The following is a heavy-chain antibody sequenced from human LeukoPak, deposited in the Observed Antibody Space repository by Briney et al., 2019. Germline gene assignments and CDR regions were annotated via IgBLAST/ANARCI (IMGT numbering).Heavy chain of an antibody. CDR2: ISSSGSTI. V-gene: IGHV3-48*03. J-gene: IGHJ4*02. D-gene: IGHD2-2*01. Sequence: GASLRLSCAASGFTFNIYEINWVRQAPGKGLEWVSYISSSGSTIYYADSVKGRFTISRDNAKNSLYLQMNSLRAEDTAVYYCARETDSTLFDYWGQGTLVTVSS. CDR1: GFTFNIYE. CDR3: ARETDSTLFDY.